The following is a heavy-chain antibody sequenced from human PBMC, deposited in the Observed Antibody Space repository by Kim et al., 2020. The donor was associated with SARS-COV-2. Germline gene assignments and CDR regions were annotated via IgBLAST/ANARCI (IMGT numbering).Heavy chain of an antibody. D-gene: IGHD3-10*01. V-gene: IGHV3-30*04. J-gene: IGHJ4*02. CDR2: VLASGSNK. CDR1: GFTFSTYT. CDR3: ARDQYYHGSGTYAAADY. Sequence: GGSLRLSCAASGFTFSTYTMHWVRQAPGKGLEWVAVVLASGSNKYYADSVKGRFTISRDNSKDTLSLQMNSLRTEDTAVYYCARDQYYHGSGTYAAADYWARGTVATVS.